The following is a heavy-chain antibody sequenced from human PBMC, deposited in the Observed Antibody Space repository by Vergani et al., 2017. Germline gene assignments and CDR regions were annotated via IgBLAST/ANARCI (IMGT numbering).Heavy chain of an antibody. CDR1: GGSISSGGYY. D-gene: IGHD3-9*01. J-gene: IGHJ4*02. Sequence: QVQLQESGPGVVKPSQTLSLTCTVSGGSISSGGYYWSWIRQHPGKGLEWIGYIYYSGSTSYNPSLKSRVTISVATSKNQFSLKLSSVTAADTAVYYCARATVFRYFDYYLDYWGQGTLVTVSS. V-gene: IGHV4-31*02. CDR2: IYYSGST. CDR3: ARATVFRYFDYYLDY.